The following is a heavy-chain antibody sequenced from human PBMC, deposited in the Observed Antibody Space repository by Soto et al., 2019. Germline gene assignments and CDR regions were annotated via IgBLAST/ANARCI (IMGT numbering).Heavy chain of an antibody. CDR1: GLTFSSYA. J-gene: IGHJ4*02. CDR2: ISGDGSNK. V-gene: IGHV3-30*14. Sequence: QVHLVESGGGVVQPGKSLRLSCTASGLTFSSYAVHWVRQAPGKGLEWVSVISGDGSNKYFAESVRGRFLIARDNSKNTVYLQMNSLRHEDTAVYFGERRLKSTVSALGYWGPGTLFTVSS. D-gene: IGHD6-19*01. CDR3: ERRLKSTVSALGY.